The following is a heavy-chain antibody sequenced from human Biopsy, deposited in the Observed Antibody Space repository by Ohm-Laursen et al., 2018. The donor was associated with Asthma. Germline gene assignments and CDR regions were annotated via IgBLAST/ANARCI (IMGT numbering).Heavy chain of an antibody. Sequence: SLRLSCAASGFAVSRDYMFWVRQAPGKGLEWVSVIYSGGTSHTADSVRGQFTIPRDYSKNTLYLQMHSLRAEDTAVYYCARGDSSNWSHYYFDYWGQETLVTVPS. CDR3: ARGDSSNWSHYYFDY. CDR1: GFAVSRDY. D-gene: IGHD3-22*01. J-gene: IGHJ4*02. V-gene: IGHV3-53*01. CDR2: IYSGGTS.